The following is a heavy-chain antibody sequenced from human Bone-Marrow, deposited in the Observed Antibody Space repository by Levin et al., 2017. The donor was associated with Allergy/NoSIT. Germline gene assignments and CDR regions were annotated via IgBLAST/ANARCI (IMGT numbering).Heavy chain of an antibody. Sequence: PGGSLRLSCAASGFTFNAYAMSWVRQSPGKGLEWVTILSYDGGKKFYADSVRGRFTVSRDNSKSTLYLQMNNLRADDTAVYYCARDDGFFYSDLSGYPPQAFFDNWGLGTLVTVSS. CDR1: GFTFNAYA. J-gene: IGHJ4*02. V-gene: IGHV3-30-3*01. CDR3: ARDDGFFYSDLSGYPPQAFFDN. CDR2: LSYDGGKK. D-gene: IGHD5-12*01.